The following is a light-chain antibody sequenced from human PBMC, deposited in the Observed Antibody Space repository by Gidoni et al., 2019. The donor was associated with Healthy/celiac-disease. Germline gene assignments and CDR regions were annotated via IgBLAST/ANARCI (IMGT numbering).Light chain of an antibody. CDR3: QQRSNWPLT. J-gene: IGKJ4*01. CDR2: DAS. Sequence: EIVLTQSPATLSLSPGERATPSCRDSQSVSSYLAWYQQKPGQAPRLLIYDASNRATGIPAKFSGSGSGTDFTLTISSLETEDFAVYYCQQRSNWPLTFGGGTKVEIK. CDR1: QSVSSY. V-gene: IGKV3-11*01.